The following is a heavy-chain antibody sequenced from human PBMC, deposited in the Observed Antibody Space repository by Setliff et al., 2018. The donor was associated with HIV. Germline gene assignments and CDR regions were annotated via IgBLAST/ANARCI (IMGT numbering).Heavy chain of an antibody. CDR3: ARDRLNVYSSGWGVGY. Sequence: ASVKVSCKASGYTFTSYGISWVRQAPGQGLEWMGWISGYNGNTNFAQKLQGRVTMTTDTSTSTAYMELRSLRSDDTAVYYCARDRLNVYSSGWGVGYWGQGALVTVSS. V-gene: IGHV1-18*01. J-gene: IGHJ4*02. CDR1: GYTFTSYG. CDR2: ISGYNGNT. D-gene: IGHD6-25*01.